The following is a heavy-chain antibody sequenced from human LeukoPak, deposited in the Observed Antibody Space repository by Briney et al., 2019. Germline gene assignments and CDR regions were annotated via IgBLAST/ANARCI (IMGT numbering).Heavy chain of an antibody. CDR3: ARGTLWYYYDSSGYFFFDY. CDR2: INPSGGST. V-gene: IGHV1-46*01. Sequence: ASVKLSFKASGYSFTIYYMHWVRQAPGQGLEWMGLINPSGGSTSYAQKFQGRVTMTRDTSTSTVYMELSSLRSEDTAVYYCARGTLWYYYDSSGYFFFDYWGQGTLVTVSS. CDR1: GYSFTIYY. D-gene: IGHD3-22*01. J-gene: IGHJ4*02.